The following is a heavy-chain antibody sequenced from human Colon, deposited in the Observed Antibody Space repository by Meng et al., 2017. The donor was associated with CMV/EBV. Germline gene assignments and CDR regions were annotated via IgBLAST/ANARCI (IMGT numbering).Heavy chain of an antibody. CDR1: GGTFSSYA. J-gene: IGHJ4*02. Sequence: SVKVSCKASGGTFSSYAISWVRQAPGQGLEWMGGIIPIFGTADYAQMFQGRVTITTDESTSTAYMELSSLRSEDTAVYYCARLDYDFWSGYYTNFDYWGQGTLVTVSS. V-gene: IGHV1-69*05. D-gene: IGHD3-3*01. CDR3: ARLDYDFWSGYYTNFDY. CDR2: IIPIFGTA.